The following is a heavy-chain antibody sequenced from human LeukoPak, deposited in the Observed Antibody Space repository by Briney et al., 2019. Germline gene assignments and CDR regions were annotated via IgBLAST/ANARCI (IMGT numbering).Heavy chain of an antibody. CDR2: IRSKAYGGTT. J-gene: IGHJ5*02. Sequence: GRSLRLSCTASGFTFGDYAMSWFRQALGKGLEWVGFIRSKAYGGTTEYAASVKGRFTISRDDSKSIAYLQMNSLKTEDTAVYYCTRDRYCSGGSCYSPPNWFDPWGQGTLVTVSS. CDR1: GFTFGDYA. CDR3: TRDRYCSGGSCYSPPNWFDP. D-gene: IGHD2-15*01. V-gene: IGHV3-49*03.